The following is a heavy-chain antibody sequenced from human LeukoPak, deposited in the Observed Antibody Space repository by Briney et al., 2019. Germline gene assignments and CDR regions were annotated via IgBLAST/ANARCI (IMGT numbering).Heavy chain of an antibody. CDR1: GFTFSSYW. CDR2: IKQDGSEK. V-gene: IGHV3-7*01. J-gene: IGHJ4*02. Sequence: GGSLRLSCAASGFTFSSYWMSWVRQAPGKGLEWVANIKQDGSEKYYVDSVKGRFTISRDNAKNSLYLQMNSLRAEDTAVYYCARDTLGYFGVVITSKFDYWGQGTLVTVSS. D-gene: IGHD3-3*01. CDR3: ARDTLGYFGVVITSKFDY.